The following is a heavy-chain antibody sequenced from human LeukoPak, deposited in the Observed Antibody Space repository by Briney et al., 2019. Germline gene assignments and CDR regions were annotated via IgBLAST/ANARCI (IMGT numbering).Heavy chain of an antibody. Sequence: GGSLRLSCAVSGFTFSDFGKTWVRQARGKGVEGVSGISGSGGSTYYADSVKGRFNISRDNYKNTLYMQMNSLRAEDTAVYYCTKVGYDILTGYYTGPLGGAFYIWGQGTMVTVSS. CDR3: TKVGYDILTGYYTGPLGGAFYI. CDR2: ISGSGGST. V-gene: IGHV3-23*01. D-gene: IGHD3-9*01. CDR1: GFTFSDFG. J-gene: IGHJ3*02.